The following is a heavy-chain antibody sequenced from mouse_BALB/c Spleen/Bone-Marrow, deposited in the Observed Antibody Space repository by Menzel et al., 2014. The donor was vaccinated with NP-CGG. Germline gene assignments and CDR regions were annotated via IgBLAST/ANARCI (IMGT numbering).Heavy chain of an antibody. CDR1: GFNIEDPY. D-gene: IGHD1-1*01. CDR2: IDPANGNT. J-gene: IGHJ3*01. V-gene: IGHV14-3*02. Sequence: VQLQQSGAELVKPGASVKLSCTASGFNIEDPYMHWVKQRPEQGLEWIGRIDPANGNTKYDPKFQGKATITADTSSNTAYLQLSSLTSEDTAVYYCAPYYYGRWFTYWGQGTLVTVSA. CDR3: APYYYGRWFTY.